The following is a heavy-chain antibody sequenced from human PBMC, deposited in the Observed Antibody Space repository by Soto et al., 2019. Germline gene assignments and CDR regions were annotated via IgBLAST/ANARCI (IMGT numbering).Heavy chain of an antibody. D-gene: IGHD6-6*01. CDR1: GDSITSSSHY. J-gene: IGHJ4*02. CDR2: IYYDGNT. CDR3: ARSSIEPRVFMYPFDS. V-gene: IGHV4-39*01. Sequence: NPSETLSLTCTVSGDSITSSSHYWGWIRQPPGKGLECISNIYYDGNTYYNPSLKSRVAISLDTSKNQFSLRLNSVTAADTAVYYCARSSIEPRVFMYPFDSWGQGTLVTVS.